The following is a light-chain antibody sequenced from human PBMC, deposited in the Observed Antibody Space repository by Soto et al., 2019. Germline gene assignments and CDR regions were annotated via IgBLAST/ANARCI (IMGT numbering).Light chain of an antibody. CDR2: EVT. J-gene: IGLJ3*02. Sequence: QSALTQPPSASGSPGQSVTISCTGTSSDVGAYKYVSWYQQYPGKAPKLMIYEVTKRPSGVPDRFSDSKSGNTASLTVSGLQAEDEADHYCTSYVGNDIWVFGGGTKLTVL. CDR1: SSDVGAYKY. CDR3: TSYVGNDIWV. V-gene: IGLV2-8*01.